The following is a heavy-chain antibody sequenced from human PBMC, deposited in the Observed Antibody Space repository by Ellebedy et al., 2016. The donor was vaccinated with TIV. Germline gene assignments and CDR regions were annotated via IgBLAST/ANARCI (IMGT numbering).Heavy chain of an antibody. CDR1: GFAFTTYA. V-gene: IGHV3-23*01. CDR2: FSASGGSS. D-gene: IGHD3-10*01. CDR3: AKDRYSGSGSYTWGVFDY. J-gene: IGHJ4*02. Sequence: GESLKISCAASGFAFTTYAMSWVRQAPGKGLEWVSGFSASGGSSVYADSVKGLFTISGDNSKNTLYLQMNSLRAEDTAIYYCAKDRYSGSGSYTWGVFDYWGQGTLVTVSS.